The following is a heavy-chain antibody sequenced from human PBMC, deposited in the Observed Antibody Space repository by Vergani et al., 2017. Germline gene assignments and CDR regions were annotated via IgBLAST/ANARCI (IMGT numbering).Heavy chain of an antibody. Sequence: VQLVESGGGLVKPGRSLRLSCAASGFTFSDYYMSWVRQAPGKGLEWVSTMSGGGDNTYYADSVKGRFSISRDNSKNTLYLQMNSLRAEDTALYYCAKTRRPGHYYDSSGHYLSSAFDIWGQGTMVTVSS. CDR1: GFTFSDYY. J-gene: IGHJ3*02. V-gene: IGHV3-23*04. CDR2: MSGGGDNT. CDR3: AKTRRPGHYYDSSGHYLSSAFDI. D-gene: IGHD3-22*01.